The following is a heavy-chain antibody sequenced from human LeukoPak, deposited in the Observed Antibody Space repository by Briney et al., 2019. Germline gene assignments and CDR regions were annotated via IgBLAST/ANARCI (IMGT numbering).Heavy chain of an antibody. V-gene: IGHV3-53*01. CDR3: ARDEGYSSSWSFDY. CDR2: IYSGGST. D-gene: IGHD6-13*01. Sequence: QPGGSLRLSCAASGFTVSGNYMSWVRQAPGKGLEWVSVIYSGGSTYYADSVKGRFTISRDNSKNTLYLQMNSLRAEDTAVYYCARDEGYSSSWSFDYWGQGTLVTVSS. CDR1: GFTVSGNY. J-gene: IGHJ4*02.